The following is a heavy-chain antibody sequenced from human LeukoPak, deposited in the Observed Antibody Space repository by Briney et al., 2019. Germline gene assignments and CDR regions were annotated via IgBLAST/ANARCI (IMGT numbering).Heavy chain of an antibody. Sequence: SETLSLTCAVSGYSISSGYYWGWIRQPPGKGLGWIGSIYHSGSTYYNPSLKSRVTISVDTSKNQFSLKLSSVTAADTAVYYCARRPRNYYDSSGYYFDYWGQGTLVTVSS. CDR3: ARRPRNYYDSSGYYFDY. V-gene: IGHV4-38-2*01. CDR1: GYSISSGYY. J-gene: IGHJ4*02. D-gene: IGHD3-22*01. CDR2: IYHSGST.